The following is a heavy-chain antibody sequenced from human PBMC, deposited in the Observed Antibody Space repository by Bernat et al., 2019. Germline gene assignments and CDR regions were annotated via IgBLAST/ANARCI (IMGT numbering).Heavy chain of an antibody. CDR2: ISYDGSNK. CDR3: ARDFPGIAVAGTLCY. D-gene: IGHD6-19*01. J-gene: IGHJ4*02. Sequence: QVQLVESGGCVVQPGRSLRLSCAASGFTFSSYAMHWVRQAPGKGLEWVAVISYDGSNKYYADSVKGRFTISRDNSKNTLYLQMNSLRAEDTAVYYCARDFPGIAVAGTLCYWGQGTLVTVSS. CDR1: GFTFSSYA. V-gene: IGHV3-30-3*01.